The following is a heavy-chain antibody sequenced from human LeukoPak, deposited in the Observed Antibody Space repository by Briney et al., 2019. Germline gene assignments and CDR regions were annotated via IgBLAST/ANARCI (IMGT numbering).Heavy chain of an antibody. CDR1: GFTFSSYG. J-gene: IGHJ3*02. CDR2: ISYDGSNK. Sequence: PGGSLRLSCAATGFTFSSYGMHWVRQAPGKGLEWVAVISYDGSNKYYADSVKGRFTISRDNSKNTLYLQMNSLRAEDTAVYYCAKVVGDDAFDIWGQGTMVTVSS. D-gene: IGHD3-16*01. CDR3: AKVVGDDAFDI. V-gene: IGHV3-30*18.